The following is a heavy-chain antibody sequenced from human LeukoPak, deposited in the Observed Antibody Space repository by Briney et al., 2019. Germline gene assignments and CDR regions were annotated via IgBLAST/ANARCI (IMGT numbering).Heavy chain of an antibody. D-gene: IGHD6-13*01. CDR1: GFTFSSYA. CDR2: ISYDGSNK. CDR3: AKAPGYSSSWYLFPY. J-gene: IGHJ4*02. V-gene: IGHV3-30*04. Sequence: GGSLRLSCAASGFTFSSYAMHWVRQAPGKGLEWVAVISYDGSNKYYADSVKGRFTISRDNSKNTLYLQMNSLRAEDTAVYYCAKAPGYSSSWYLFPYWGQGTLVTVSS.